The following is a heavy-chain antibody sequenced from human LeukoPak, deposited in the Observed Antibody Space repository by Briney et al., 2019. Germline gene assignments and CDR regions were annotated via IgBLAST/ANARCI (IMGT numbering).Heavy chain of an antibody. D-gene: IGHD6-6*01. J-gene: IGHJ4*02. CDR2: ISYDGSNK. Sequence: GGSLRLSCAASGFTFSSHGMHWVRQAPGKGLEWVAVISYDGSNKYYADSVKGRFTISRDNSKNTLYLQMNSLRAEDTAVYYCAKDLYSSSSRGDYWGQGTLVTVSS. V-gene: IGHV3-30*18. CDR1: GFTFSSHG. CDR3: AKDLYSSSSRGDY.